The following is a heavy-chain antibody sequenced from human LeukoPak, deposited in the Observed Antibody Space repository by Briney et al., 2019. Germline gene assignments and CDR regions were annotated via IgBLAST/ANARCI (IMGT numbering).Heavy chain of an antibody. CDR3: VKDREPDGRWNFDF. Sequence: GGSLRLSCVASGFTFGTYAMNWVRQAPGKGLEWLSGLFGNGAGISYADSVKGRFTISRDDFKNTLYLQMNSLRADDTAVYYSVKDREPDGRWNFDFWGHGTLVTVSS. V-gene: IGHV3-23*01. D-gene: IGHD1-1*01. J-gene: IGHJ4*01. CDR1: GFTFGTYA. CDR2: LFGNGAGI.